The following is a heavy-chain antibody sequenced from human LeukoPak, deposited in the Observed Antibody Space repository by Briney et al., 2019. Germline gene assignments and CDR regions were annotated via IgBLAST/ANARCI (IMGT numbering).Heavy chain of an antibody. CDR1: GFIFYNYA. CDR3: AKDHRPYDDFWSGYYSDS. Sequence: GGSLRLSCATSGFIFYNYAMNWVRQGPRKGLEWVSGISGSGGSTYYAVSVRGRFTISRDNSKNTLYLQINSLRAEDTAVYYCAKDHRPYDDFWSGYYSDSWGQGTLVTVSS. D-gene: IGHD3-3*01. CDR2: ISGSGGST. V-gene: IGHV3-23*01. J-gene: IGHJ4*02.